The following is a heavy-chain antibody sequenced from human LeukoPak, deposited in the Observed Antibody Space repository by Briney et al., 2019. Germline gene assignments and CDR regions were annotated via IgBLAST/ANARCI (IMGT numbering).Heavy chain of an antibody. D-gene: IGHD3-9*01. CDR3: ARAPYYDILTGYSPYYFDY. CDR2: INPSGGST. Sequence: ASVKVSCKASGYTFTSYYMHWVRQAPGQGLEWMGIINPSGGSTSYAQKFQGRVTMTRDTSTSTVYMELSSLRSEDTAVYYCARAPYYDILTGYSPYYFDYWGQGTLVTVSS. J-gene: IGHJ4*02. CDR1: GYTFTSYY. V-gene: IGHV1-46*01.